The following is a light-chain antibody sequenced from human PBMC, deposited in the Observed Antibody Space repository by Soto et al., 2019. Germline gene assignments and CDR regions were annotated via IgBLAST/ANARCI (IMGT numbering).Light chain of an antibody. CDR1: QSVSSNY. Sequence: EIVLTQSPGTLSLSPGERATLSCRASQSVSSNYLAWYQQKPGQAPRLLIYGASSRATGVPDRVSGSGSGRDFTLTISRLEPEDFAVYYCQHYGTSRVTFGPGTKVDIK. CDR2: GAS. J-gene: IGKJ3*01. V-gene: IGKV3-20*01. CDR3: QHYGTSRVT.